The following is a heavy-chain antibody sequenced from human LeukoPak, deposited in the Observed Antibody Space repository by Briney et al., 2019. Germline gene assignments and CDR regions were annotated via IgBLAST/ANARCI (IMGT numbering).Heavy chain of an antibody. Sequence: GASVKVSCKASGYTFTSYGISWVRQAPGQGLEWMGWRSAYNGNTNYAQKLQRRVTITTDTSTNKAYMHRRRLSSVDAALYYCTRGSSGWSTPPGYWGHGTLVTVSS. V-gene: IGHV1-18*01. CDR2: RSAYNGNT. J-gene: IGHJ4*01. CDR3: TRGSSGWSTPPGY. D-gene: IGHD6-19*01. CDR1: GYTFTSYG.